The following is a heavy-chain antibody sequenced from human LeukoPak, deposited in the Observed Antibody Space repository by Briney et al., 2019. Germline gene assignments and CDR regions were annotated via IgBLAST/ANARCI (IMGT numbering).Heavy chain of an antibody. V-gene: IGHV1-69*13. CDR1: GGTSSSYA. D-gene: IGHD2-15*01. CDR2: IILIFGTA. CDR3: ARGRRYCGGGSCYPYYYYYMDV. Sequence: SAKVSCKASGGTSSSYATSWVREAPRERVEWMGGIILIFGTANTTQKFQGRVPITADESTSTAYMELSSLRSEDTAVYYCARGRRYCGGGSCYPYYYYYMDVWGKGTTVTVSS. J-gene: IGHJ6*03.